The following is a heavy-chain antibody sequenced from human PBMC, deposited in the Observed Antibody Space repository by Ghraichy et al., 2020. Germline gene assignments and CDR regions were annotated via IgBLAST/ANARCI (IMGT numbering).Heavy chain of an antibody. V-gene: IGHV4-61*02. J-gene: IGHJ5*02. CDR3: ARDGDYCRSNSWYKWFDP. D-gene: IGHD2-2*02. CDR2: IYPSGTT. Sequence: SETLSLTCTVSGGSISSDSYYWSWIRQPAGKGLEWIGRIYPSGTTDYNPSLKSRVTMSVDTSKNQFSLNLNSVTAADTAVYACARDGDYCRSNSWYKWFDPWGQGTLVTVSS. CDR1: GGSISSDSYY.